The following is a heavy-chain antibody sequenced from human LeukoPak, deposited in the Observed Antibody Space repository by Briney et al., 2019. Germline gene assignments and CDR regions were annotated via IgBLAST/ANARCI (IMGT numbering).Heavy chain of an antibody. CDR3: ARGNTRMDV. CDR1: GGTFSSYA. V-gene: IGHV1-2*02. CDR2: INPNTGGT. D-gene: IGHD4-11*01. J-gene: IGHJ6*02. Sequence: ASVKVSCKASGGTFSSYAISWVRQAPGQGLEWMGWINPNTGGTSFAQEFQGRVTMTRDTSISTAYMELNSLRSDDTAVYYCARGNTRMDVWGQGTTVTVSS.